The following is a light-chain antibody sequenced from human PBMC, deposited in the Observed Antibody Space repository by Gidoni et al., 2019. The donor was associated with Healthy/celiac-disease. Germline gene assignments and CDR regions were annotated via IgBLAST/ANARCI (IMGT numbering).Light chain of an antibody. Sequence: QSALTQPASVSGSPGQSITISCTGTSSDVGGYNYVSWYPQHPGKAPKLMIYDVSNRPSGVSNRFSGSKSGNTASLTISGLQAEDEADYHCSSYTSSSTLVVFGGGTKLTVL. CDR3: SSYTSSSTLVV. CDR2: DVS. J-gene: IGLJ2*01. CDR1: SSDVGGYNY. V-gene: IGLV2-14*03.